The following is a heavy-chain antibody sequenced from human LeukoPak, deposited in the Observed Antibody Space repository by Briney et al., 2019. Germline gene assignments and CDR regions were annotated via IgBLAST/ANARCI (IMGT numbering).Heavy chain of an antibody. V-gene: IGHV4-39*01. D-gene: IGHD6-19*01. CDR3: ARHASVDGNWPRPLDY. J-gene: IGHJ4*02. Sequence: ASETLSLTCTVSGGSISSSNYYWGWIRQPPGKGLEWIGNIYYSGNTYYKPSLKTRVTISVDTSKNQFSLKLTSVTAADTAVYYCARHASVDGNWPRPLDYWGQGSLVTVSS. CDR2: IYYSGNT. CDR1: GGSISSSNYY.